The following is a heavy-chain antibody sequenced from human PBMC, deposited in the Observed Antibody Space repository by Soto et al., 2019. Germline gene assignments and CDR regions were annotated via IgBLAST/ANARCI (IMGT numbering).Heavy chain of an antibody. D-gene: IGHD3-22*01. Sequence: QVHVVESGGGVVQPGRSLRLSCAASGFTLNNHGMHWVRQAPDKGLEWVAVISFDGNNKYYADSVTGRFTISRDDSKNTLSLQMNSLRVEDTAVYYCVRDAFYYDTNGDFEGGYFDSWGQGTLVTVSS. CDR1: GFTLNNHG. CDR2: ISFDGNNK. V-gene: IGHV3-30*03. CDR3: VRDAFYYDTNGDFEGGYFDS. J-gene: IGHJ4*02.